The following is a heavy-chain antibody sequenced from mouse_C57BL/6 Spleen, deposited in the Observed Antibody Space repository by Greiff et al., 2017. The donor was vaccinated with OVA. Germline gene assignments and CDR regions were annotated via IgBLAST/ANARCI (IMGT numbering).Heavy chain of an antibody. Sequence: EVQLQQSVAELVRPGASVKLSCTASGFTIKNTYMHWVKQRPEQGLEWIGRIDPANGNTKYAPKFQGKATLTADKPSNTAYLQLSSLTSEDTAIYYCARAYDNDGPGFAYWGQGTLVTVSA. CDR2: IDPANGNT. J-gene: IGHJ3*01. D-gene: IGHD2-4*01. CDR3: ARAYDNDGPGFAY. CDR1: GFTIKNTY. V-gene: IGHV14-3*01.